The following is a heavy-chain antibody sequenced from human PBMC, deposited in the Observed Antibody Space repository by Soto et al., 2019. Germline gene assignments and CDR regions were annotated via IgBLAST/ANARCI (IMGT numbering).Heavy chain of an antibody. V-gene: IGHV4-59*01. Sequence: PSETLSLTCTVSGGSISSYYWSWIRQPPGKGLEWIGYIYYSGSTNYNPSLKSRVTISVDTSKNQLSLKLSSVTAADTAVYYCARDNAGXXFDYXGQGTLVTVSS. J-gene: IGHJ4*02. D-gene: IGHD1-1*01. CDR2: IYYSGST. CDR3: ARDNAGXXFDY. CDR1: GGSISSYY.